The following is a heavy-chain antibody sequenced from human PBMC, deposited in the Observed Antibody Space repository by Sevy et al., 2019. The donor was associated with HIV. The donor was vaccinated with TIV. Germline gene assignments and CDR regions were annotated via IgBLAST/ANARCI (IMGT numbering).Heavy chain of an antibody. D-gene: IGHD1-26*01. V-gene: IGHV4-59*08. J-gene: IGHJ4*02. CDR2: IDYNGHI. CDR3: AGENAWGRGYS. CDR1: GGSITSLY. Sequence: SETLSLTCTVSGGSITSLYWNWIRQPPGKGLEWIANIDYNGHINYNPSLKSLVTLSLDTSKNPFSLRLGSVTAADTAMYYCAGENAWGRGYSWGQGTLVTVSS.